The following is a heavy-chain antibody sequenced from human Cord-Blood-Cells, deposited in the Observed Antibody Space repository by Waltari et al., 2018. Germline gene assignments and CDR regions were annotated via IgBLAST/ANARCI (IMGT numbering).Heavy chain of an antibody. Sequence: EVQLVPSGAEVKTPGESLKISCKGSGYSFTSYWIGWLRQMPGKGLEWMGIIYPGDSDTRYSPSFQGQVTISADNSISTAYLQWSSLKASDTAMYYCARLNFWAYSYGYFDYWGQGTLVTVSS. D-gene: IGHD5-18*01. CDR3: ARLNFWAYSYGYFDY. CDR1: GYSFTSYW. J-gene: IGHJ4*02. CDR2: IYPGDSDT. V-gene: IGHV5-51*01.